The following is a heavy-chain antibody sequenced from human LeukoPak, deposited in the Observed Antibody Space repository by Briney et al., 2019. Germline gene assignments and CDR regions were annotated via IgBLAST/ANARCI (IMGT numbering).Heavy chain of an antibody. V-gene: IGHV3-30-3*01. Sequence: GGSLRLSCAASGFTFSSYAMHWVRQAPGKGLEWVAVISYDGSNKYYADSVKGRFTISRDSSKNTLYLQMNSLRAEDTAVYYCAREWHYYGMDVWGQGTTVTVSS. CDR2: ISYDGSNK. D-gene: IGHD5-12*01. CDR3: AREWHYYGMDV. J-gene: IGHJ6*02. CDR1: GFTFSSYA.